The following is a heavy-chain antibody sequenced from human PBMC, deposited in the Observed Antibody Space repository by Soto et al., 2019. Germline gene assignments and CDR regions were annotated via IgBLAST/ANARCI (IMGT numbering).Heavy chain of an antibody. CDR3: ATAWGPAHNYYGMDV. V-gene: IGHV3-74*01. D-gene: IGHD3-16*01. J-gene: IGHJ6*02. Sequence: GGSLRLSCAASGFTFSSYWMHWVRQAPGKGLGWVSRINSDGSSTSYADSVKGRFTISRDNAKNTLYLQMNSLRAEDTAVYYCATAWGPAHNYYGMDVWGQGTPVKVSS. CDR1: GFTFSSYW. CDR2: INSDGSST.